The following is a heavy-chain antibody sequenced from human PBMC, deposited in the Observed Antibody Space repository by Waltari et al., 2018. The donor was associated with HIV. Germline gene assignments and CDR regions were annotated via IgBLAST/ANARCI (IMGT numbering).Heavy chain of an antibody. CDR1: GGSIGSYY. V-gene: IGHV4-59*01. D-gene: IGHD2-21*02. J-gene: IGHJ4*02. Sequence: QVKLQESGPGLVKPLETLSLTCTVSGGSIGSYYWSWIRQPPGKGLAWVGYIYYSGITNYNPSLKSRVTISVDTSKNQFSLNLTSVTAADTAVYYCARGGVVTTYDYWGQGTLVTVSS. CDR2: IYYSGIT. CDR3: ARGGVVTTYDY.